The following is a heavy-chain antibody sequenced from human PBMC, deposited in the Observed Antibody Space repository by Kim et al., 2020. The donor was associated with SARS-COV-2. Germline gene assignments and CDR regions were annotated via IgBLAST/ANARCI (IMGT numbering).Heavy chain of an antibody. CDR1: GFTFSSYA. Sequence: GGSLRLSCAASGFTFSSYAMSWVRQAPGKGLEWVSVIYSGGSSTYYAASVKGRFTISRDNSKNTLYLQMNSLRAEDTAVYYCAKEELAAAGMLDYWGQGTRVTVSS. CDR3: AKEELAAAGMLDY. D-gene: IGHD6-13*01. J-gene: IGHJ4*02. V-gene: IGHV3-23*03. CDR2: IYSGGSST.